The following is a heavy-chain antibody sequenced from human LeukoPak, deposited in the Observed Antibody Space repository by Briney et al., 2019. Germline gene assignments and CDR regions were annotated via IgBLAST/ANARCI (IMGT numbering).Heavy chain of an antibody. CDR2: ISYDGSNK. J-gene: IGHJ4*02. CDR1: GFTFSSYG. Sequence: LSGGSLRLSCAASGFTFSSYGMHWVRQAPGKGLEWVAVISYDGSNKYYADSVKGRFTISRDNSKNTLYLQMNSLRAEDTAVYYCARRMGGSCYDCNNGVDYWGQGTLVTVSS. CDR3: ARRMGGSCYDCNNGVDY. V-gene: IGHV3-30*03. D-gene: IGHD2-15*01.